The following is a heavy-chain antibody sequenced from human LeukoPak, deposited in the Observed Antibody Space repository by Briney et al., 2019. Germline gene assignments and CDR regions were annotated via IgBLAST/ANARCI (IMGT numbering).Heavy chain of an antibody. Sequence: GGSLRLSCAASGFTFSNHGMHWVRQAPGKGLEWVAFIPWYRGNKYHADSVKGRFTISRDNSNNTLYLQMNSLRAEDTAVYYCAKVSRIFGVVTYYSYYYIDVWGKGTTVTVSS. CDR2: IPWYRGNK. D-gene: IGHD3-3*02. CDR1: GFTFSNHG. V-gene: IGHV3-30*02. CDR3: AKVSRIFGVVTYYSYYYIDV. J-gene: IGHJ6*03.